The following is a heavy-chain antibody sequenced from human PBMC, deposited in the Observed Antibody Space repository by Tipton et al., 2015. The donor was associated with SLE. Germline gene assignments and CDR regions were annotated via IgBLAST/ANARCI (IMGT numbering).Heavy chain of an antibody. Sequence: TLSLTSAVYGGSLSTYYWRWIRQPPGKGLEWVGEINRSGVTHYNPSLKSRVTISRDTSGNQFSLNLSSVTASDTAVYFCTRAEFSSNWYMYWHFDLWGRGTFVTVSS. J-gene: IGHJ2*01. CDR1: GGSLSTYY. CDR2: INRSGVT. V-gene: IGHV4-34*01. D-gene: IGHD6-13*01. CDR3: TRAEFSSNWYMYWHFDL.